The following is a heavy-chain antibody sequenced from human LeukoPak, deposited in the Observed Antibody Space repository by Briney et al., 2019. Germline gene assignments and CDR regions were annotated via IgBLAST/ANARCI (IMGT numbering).Heavy chain of an antibody. Sequence: SVKVSCKASGYTFTSYGISWVRQAPGQGLEWMGRIIPILGIANYAQKFQGRVTITADKSTSTAYMELSSLRSEDTAVYYCARTSYYYDSSGYYPLDYWGQGTLVTVSS. V-gene: IGHV1-69*04. J-gene: IGHJ4*02. CDR2: IIPILGIA. CDR1: GYTFTSYG. CDR3: ARTSYYYDSSGYYPLDY. D-gene: IGHD3-22*01.